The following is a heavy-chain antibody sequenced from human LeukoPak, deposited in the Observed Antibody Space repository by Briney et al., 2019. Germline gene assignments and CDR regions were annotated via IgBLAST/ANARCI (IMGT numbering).Heavy chain of an antibody. CDR1: GFTFSSYG. V-gene: IGHV3-21*01. Sequence: GGSLRLSCAASGFTFSSYGMHWVRQAPGKGLEWVSSISSSSSYIYYADSVKGRFTISRDNAKNSLYLQMSSLRAEDTAVYYCASGGYSYGYYYYYYMDVWGKGTTVTVSS. CDR3: ASGGYSYGYYYYYYMDV. J-gene: IGHJ6*03. D-gene: IGHD5-18*01. CDR2: ISSSSSYI.